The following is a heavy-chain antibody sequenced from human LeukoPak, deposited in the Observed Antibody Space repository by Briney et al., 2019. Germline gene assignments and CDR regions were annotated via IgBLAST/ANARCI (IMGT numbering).Heavy chain of an antibody. CDR1: GGTFGSYA. CDR2: IIPIFGTA. V-gene: IGHV1-69*05. J-gene: IGHJ4*02. CDR3: ARGSSSWPFDY. D-gene: IGHD6-13*01. Sequence: SVKVSCKASGGTFGSYAISWVREAPGEGLEWMGGIIPIFGTANYAQKFQGRVTITTDESTSTAYMELRSLRAEYTALDNCARGSSSWPFDYWGQGTLVTASS.